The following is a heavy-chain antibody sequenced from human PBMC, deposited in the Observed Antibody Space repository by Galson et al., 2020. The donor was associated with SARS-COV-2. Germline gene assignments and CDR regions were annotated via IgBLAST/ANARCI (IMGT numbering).Heavy chain of an antibody. CDR3: ARSADVLRYFDWLSTPFDY. CDR2: INPNSGGT. Sequence: ASVKVSCKASGYTFTGYYMHWVRQAPGQGIEWMGWINPNSGGTNYAQKFQGRVTMTRDTSISTAYMELSRLRSDDTAVYYCARSADVLRYFDWLSTPFDYWGQGTLVTVSS. CDR1: GYTFTGYY. J-gene: IGHJ4*02. D-gene: IGHD3-9*01. V-gene: IGHV1-2*02.